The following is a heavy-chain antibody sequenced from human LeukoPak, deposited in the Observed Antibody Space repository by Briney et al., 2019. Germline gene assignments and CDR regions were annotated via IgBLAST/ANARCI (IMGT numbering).Heavy chain of an antibody. CDR2: IIPILNIV. CDR1: GGTFSSNA. D-gene: IGHD3-16*01. Sequence: SVKVSCKASGGTFSSNAISWVRQAPGQGLEWMGRIIPILNIVNYAQRFQDRVTITADKSTSTVYMELSSLRSEDTAVYYCVGGVSLGTTHNYYGMDVWGQGTTVTVSS. V-gene: IGHV1-69*04. J-gene: IGHJ6*02. CDR3: VGGVSLGTTHNYYGMDV.